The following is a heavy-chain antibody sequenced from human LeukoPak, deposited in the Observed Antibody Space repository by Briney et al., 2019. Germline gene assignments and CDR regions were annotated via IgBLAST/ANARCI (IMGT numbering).Heavy chain of an antibody. Sequence: SVKVSCKASGYTLTYYYIHWVRQAPGQGLEWMGGIIPIFGTANYAQKFQGRVTITADESTSTAYMELSSLRSEDTAVYYCARDVVGATYFDWGQGTLVTVSS. J-gene: IGHJ4*02. V-gene: IGHV1-69*13. D-gene: IGHD1-26*01. CDR2: IIPIFGTA. CDR1: GYTLTYYY. CDR3: ARDVVGATYFD.